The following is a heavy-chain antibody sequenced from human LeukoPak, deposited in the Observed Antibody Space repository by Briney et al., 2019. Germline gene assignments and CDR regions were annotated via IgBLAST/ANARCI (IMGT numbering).Heavy chain of an antibody. CDR2: IYYSGST. CDR3: ARQEDSSSWY. D-gene: IGHD6-13*01. Sequence: SETLSLTCTVSGGSNRSSSYYWGWIRQPPGKGLEWIGYIYYSGSTYYNPSLKSRVTISVDTSKNQFSLKLSSVTAADTAVYYCARQEDSSSWYWGQGTLVTVSS. V-gene: IGHV4-39*01. CDR1: GGSNRSSSYY. J-gene: IGHJ4*02.